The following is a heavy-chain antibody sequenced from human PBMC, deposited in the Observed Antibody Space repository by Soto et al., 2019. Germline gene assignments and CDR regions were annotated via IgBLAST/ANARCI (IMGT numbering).Heavy chain of an antibody. V-gene: IGHV4-59*01. Sequence: SETLSLTCTVSGGSIGSYYWSWIRQPPGKGLEWIGYIYYSGSTNYNPSLKSRVTISVDTSKNQFSLKLTSVTAADTAVYFCTRGGFYYYDSSGYYDYWGQGALVTVSS. CDR2: IYYSGST. J-gene: IGHJ4*02. CDR3: TRGGFYYYDSSGYYDY. D-gene: IGHD3-22*01. CDR1: GGSIGSYY.